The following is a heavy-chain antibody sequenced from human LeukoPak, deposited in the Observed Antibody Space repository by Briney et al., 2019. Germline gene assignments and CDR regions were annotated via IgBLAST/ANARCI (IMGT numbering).Heavy chain of an antibody. V-gene: IGHV1-18*01. CDR3: AREAGTYCSSTSCYFDY. Sequence: ASVKVSCKASGYTFTSYGISWVRQAPGQGLEWMGWISAYNGNTNYAQKLQGRVTMTTDTSTSTAYMELRSLRSDDTAVYYWAREAGTYCSSTSCYFDYWGQGTLVTVSS. D-gene: IGHD2-2*01. J-gene: IGHJ4*02. CDR1: GYTFTSYG. CDR2: ISAYNGNT.